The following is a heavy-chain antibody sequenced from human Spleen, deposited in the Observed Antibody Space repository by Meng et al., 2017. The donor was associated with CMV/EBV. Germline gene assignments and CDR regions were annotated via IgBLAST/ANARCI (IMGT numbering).Heavy chain of an antibody. V-gene: IGHV1-18*01. CDR3: TRAPEQLEPASPFDH. D-gene: IGHD1-1*01. CDR1: GYIFTSYG. J-gene: IGHJ4*02. CDR2: ISTYNGDT. Sequence: SGYIFTSYGINWVRQAPGQGLEWRAWISTYNGDTKSAQKFQGRATVTTDKSTSTAYMELRSLRSDDTAIYYCTRAPEQLEPASPFDHWGQGTLVTVSS.